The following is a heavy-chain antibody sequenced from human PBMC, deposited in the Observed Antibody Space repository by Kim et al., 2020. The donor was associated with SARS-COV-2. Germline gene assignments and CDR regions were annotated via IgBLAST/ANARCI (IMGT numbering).Heavy chain of an antibody. D-gene: IGHD3-9*01. Sequence: SETLSLTCAVYGGSFSGYYWSWIRQPPGKGLEWIGEINHSGSTNYNPSLKSRVTISVDTSKNQFSLKLSSVTAADTAVYYCARGRILTGYYHIDYWGQGTLVTVSS. CDR2: INHSGST. CDR3: ARGRILTGYYHIDY. V-gene: IGHV4-34*01. CDR1: GGSFSGYY. J-gene: IGHJ4*02.